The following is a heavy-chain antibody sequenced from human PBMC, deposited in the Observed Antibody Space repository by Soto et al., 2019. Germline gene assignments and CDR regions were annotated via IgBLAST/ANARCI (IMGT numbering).Heavy chain of an antibody. CDR2: MNPNSGNT. V-gene: IGHV1-8*01. CDR3: AREGFCSSTSCYAGNNWFDP. CDR1: GYTFTSYD. J-gene: IGHJ5*02. D-gene: IGHD2-2*01. Sequence: ASVKVSCKASGYTFTSYDINWARQATGQGLEWMGWMNPNSGNTGYAQKFQGRVTMTRNTSISTAYMELSSLRSEDTAVYYCAREGFCSSTSCYAGNNWFDPWGQGTLVTVSS.